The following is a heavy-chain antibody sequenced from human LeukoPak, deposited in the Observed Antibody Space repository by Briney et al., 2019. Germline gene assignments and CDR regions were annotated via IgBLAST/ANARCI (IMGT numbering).Heavy chain of an antibody. J-gene: IGHJ4*02. CDR3: AGGGYCSRSNCFAPLLDY. V-gene: IGHV4-59*01. CDR1: GGSISSYF. D-gene: IGHD2-2*01. CDR2: IFYSGST. Sequence: SETLSLTCTVSGGSISSYFWSWIRQPPGKGLEWIGYIFYSGSTNYNPSLKSRVTISGDTSKNQFSLKLSSVTAADTAVYFCAGGGYCSRSNCFAPLLDYWGQGKLVTVSS.